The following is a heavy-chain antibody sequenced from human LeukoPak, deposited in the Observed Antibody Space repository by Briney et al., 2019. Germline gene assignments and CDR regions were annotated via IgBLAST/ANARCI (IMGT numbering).Heavy chain of an antibody. Sequence: GGSLRLSCAASGFTFSSYTMNWVRQAPGKGLEWVSSISSTSNYRYYADSVKGRFTISRDNAKKSLYLQMNSLRAEDTAVYYCARHLSGVTGYTYGRGIDYWGQGTLVTVSS. J-gene: IGHJ4*02. D-gene: IGHD5-18*01. CDR3: ARHLSGVTGYTYGRGIDY. V-gene: IGHV3-21*01. CDR2: ISSTSNYR. CDR1: GFTFSSYT.